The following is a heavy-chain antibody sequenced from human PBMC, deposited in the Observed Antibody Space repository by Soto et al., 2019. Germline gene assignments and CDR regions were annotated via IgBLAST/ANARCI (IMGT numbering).Heavy chain of an antibody. D-gene: IGHD3-3*01. CDR1: GFSLSTSGVG. CDR3: AHRGGYDPPGFWFDP. V-gene: IGHV2-5*02. J-gene: IGHJ5*02. Sequence: QITLKESGPTLVKPTQTLTLTCTFSGFSLSTSGVGVGWIRQPPGKALEWLALIYWDDDKRYSPSLKSRLTITKDTSKNQVVLTMTNMDPVDTATYYCAHRGGYDPPGFWFDPWGQGTLVTVSS. CDR2: IYWDDDK.